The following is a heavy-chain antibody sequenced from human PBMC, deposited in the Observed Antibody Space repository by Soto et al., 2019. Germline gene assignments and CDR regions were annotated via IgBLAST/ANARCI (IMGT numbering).Heavy chain of an antibody. Sequence: QVQLVQSGAEVTKPGSSVKVSCKASGGTFSSYTISWVRQAPGQGLEWMGMLIPILGIANYAQKFQGRVTITVAKSTSTAYMEMSSLRSKDTAVYDCESVNTWTAHWGHGTLVTFAS. V-gene: IGHV1-69*02. CDR3: ESVNTWTAH. CDR1: GGTFSSYT. J-gene: IGHJ4*01. D-gene: IGHD3-3*01. CDR2: LIPILGIA.